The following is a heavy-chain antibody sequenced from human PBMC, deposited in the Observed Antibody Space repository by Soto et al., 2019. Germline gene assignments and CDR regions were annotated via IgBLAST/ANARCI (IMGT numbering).Heavy chain of an antibody. CDR1: GFRFSNYW. D-gene: IGHD4-17*01. J-gene: IGHJ4*02. CDR2: INEDGNEK. CDR3: ARVLYGSAFDFVDN. Sequence: EVQLVESGGSLVQPGGSLRLSCAASGFRFSNYWMSWVRQAPGKGLEWVANINEDGNEKNYKRSVKGRFTIFRDNVKNSLYLQMNSLRAEDTAVYYCARVLYGSAFDFVDNWGQGTLVPVSS. V-gene: IGHV3-7*01.